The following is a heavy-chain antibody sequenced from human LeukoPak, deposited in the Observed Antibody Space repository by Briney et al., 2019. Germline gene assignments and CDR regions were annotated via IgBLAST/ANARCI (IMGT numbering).Heavy chain of an antibody. CDR2: IKQDGSEK. Sequence: GGSLRLSFAASVFTFIAFWMTWVAQAPGKGLGWGANIKQDGSEKYYVDSVKGRFTISRDNAKNSLYLQMNSLRAEDTAVYYCARAPRYCSGGSCRSWGQGTLVTVSS. CDR1: VFTFIAFW. V-gene: IGHV3-7*01. J-gene: IGHJ4*02. D-gene: IGHD2-15*01. CDR3: ARAPRYCSGGSCRS.